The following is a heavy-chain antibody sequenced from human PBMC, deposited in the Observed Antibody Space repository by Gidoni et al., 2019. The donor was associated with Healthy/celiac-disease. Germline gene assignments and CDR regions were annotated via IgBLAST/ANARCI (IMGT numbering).Heavy chain of an antibody. J-gene: IGHJ4*02. V-gene: IGHV3-7*04. Sequence: EVQLVESGGGLVQPGGSLRLSCAASGFTFSSYWMSWVRQAPGKGLEWVANIKQDGSEKYYVDSVKGRFTISRDNAKNSLYLQMNSLRAEDTAVYYCARDLGGSGSYGDYWGQGTLVTVSS. CDR2: IKQDGSEK. D-gene: IGHD3-10*01. CDR1: GFTFSSYW. CDR3: ARDLGGSGSYGDY.